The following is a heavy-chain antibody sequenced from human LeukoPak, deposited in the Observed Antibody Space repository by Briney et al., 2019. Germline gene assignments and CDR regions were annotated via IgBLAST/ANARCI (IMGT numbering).Heavy chain of an antibody. D-gene: IGHD6-6*01. Sequence: PSETLSLTCTVSGGSISSSSYYWSWIRQPPGKGLEWIGEINHSGSTNYNPSLKSRVTISVDTSKNQFSLKLSSVTAADTAVYYCARGGIAARPTFDYWGQGTLVTVSS. CDR3: ARGGIAARPTFDY. CDR2: INHSGST. V-gene: IGHV4-39*07. J-gene: IGHJ4*02. CDR1: GGSISSSSYY.